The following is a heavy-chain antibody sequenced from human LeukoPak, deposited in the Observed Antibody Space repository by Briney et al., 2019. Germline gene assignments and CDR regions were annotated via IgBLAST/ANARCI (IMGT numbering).Heavy chain of an antibody. CDR2: ISAYNGNT. J-gene: IGHJ6*02. D-gene: IGHD4-11*01. CDR1: GYSFTSYG. CDR3: ARDYSNYFFHYYYGMDV. V-gene: IGHV1-18*01. Sequence: GASVKVSCKASGYSFTSYGISWVRQAPGQGLEWMGWISAYNGNTNYAQKFQGRVTMTRDTSISTAYMELSRLRSDDTAVYYCARDYSNYFFHYYYGMDVWGQGTTVTVSS.